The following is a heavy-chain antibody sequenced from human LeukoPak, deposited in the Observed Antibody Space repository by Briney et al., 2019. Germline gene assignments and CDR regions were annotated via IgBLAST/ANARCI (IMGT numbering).Heavy chain of an antibody. CDR1: GGSISSSNW. Sequence: PSETLSLTCAVSGGSISSSNWWSWVRQPPGKGLEWIGEIYHSGSTNYNPSPKSRVTMSVDTSKNQFSLKLTSVTAADTAVYYCARDRGPGIAVAGFDYWGQGTLVTVSS. CDR3: ARDRGPGIAVAGFDY. V-gene: IGHV4-4*02. J-gene: IGHJ4*02. CDR2: IYHSGST. D-gene: IGHD6-19*01.